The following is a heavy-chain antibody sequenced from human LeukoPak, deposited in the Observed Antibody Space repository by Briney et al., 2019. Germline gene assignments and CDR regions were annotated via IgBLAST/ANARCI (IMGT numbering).Heavy chain of an antibody. J-gene: IGHJ4*02. V-gene: IGHV3-9*01. CDR2: IGWNSGSI. Sequence: GGSLRLSCAASGFTFDDYAMHWVRQAPGKGLEWVSTIGWNSGSIGYADSVKGRFTISRDNAKNSLYLQMNSLRAEDTAVYYCARDSSWHVPVPENPVAFDYWGQGTLVTVSS. CDR1: GFTFDDYA. D-gene: IGHD6-13*01. CDR3: ARDSSWHVPVPENPVAFDY.